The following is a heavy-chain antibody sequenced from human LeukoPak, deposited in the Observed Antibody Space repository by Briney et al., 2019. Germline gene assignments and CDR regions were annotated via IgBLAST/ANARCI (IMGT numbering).Heavy chain of an antibody. CDR1: GGSISSYY. D-gene: IGHD3-22*01. CDR3: ARGGDSSGYYYVRPDWFDP. Sequence: PSETLSLTCTVSGGSISSYYWSWIRQPPGKGLEWIGYIYYSGSTNYNPSLKSRVTISVDTSKNQFSLKLSSVTAADTAVYYCARGGDSSGYYYVRPDWFDPWGQGTLVTVSS. J-gene: IGHJ5*02. CDR2: IYYSGST. V-gene: IGHV4-59*08.